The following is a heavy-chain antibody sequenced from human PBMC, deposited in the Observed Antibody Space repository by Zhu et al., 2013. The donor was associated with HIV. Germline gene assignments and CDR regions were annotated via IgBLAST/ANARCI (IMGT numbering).Heavy chain of an antibody. V-gene: IGHV1-69*17. J-gene: IGHJ4*02. CDR1: GGSFSHYA. CDR2: IIPAFGVV. CDR3: ARVRYSASSSFDY. Sequence: QVQLEQSGAELKKPGASVRVSCKSTGGSFSHYAMNWVRQAPGQGFEWMGGIIPAFGVVNYAQRFQGRITMTTDTSTSTAYMELRSLRSDDTAVYYCARVRYSASSSFDYWGQGTLVTVSS. D-gene: IGHD6-6*01.